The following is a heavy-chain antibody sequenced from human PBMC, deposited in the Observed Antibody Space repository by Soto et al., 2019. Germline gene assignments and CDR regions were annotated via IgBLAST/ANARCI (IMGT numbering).Heavy chain of an antibody. D-gene: IGHD3-22*01. V-gene: IGHV1-69*08. Sequence: QVQLVQSGAEVKKPGSSVKVSCKASGGTFSSYTISWVRQAPGQGLEWMGRIIPILGIANYAQKFQGRVTITADKSTSTAYMELSSLRSEDTAVYYCARDVGYYSSGSGVEDAFDIWGQGTMVTVSS. J-gene: IGHJ3*02. CDR3: ARDVGYYSSGSGVEDAFDI. CDR1: GGTFSSYT. CDR2: IIPILGIA.